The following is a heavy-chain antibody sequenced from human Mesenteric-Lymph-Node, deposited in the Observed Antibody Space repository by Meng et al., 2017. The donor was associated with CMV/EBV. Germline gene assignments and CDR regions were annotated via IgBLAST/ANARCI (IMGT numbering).Heavy chain of an antibody. Sequence: KASGYTFTTYAMHWVRQAPGQGLEWMGWINADNGNTQYSEKFQGRVTITRDTSASTGYMELSSLRSEGTAVYYCASRPYGAYYYFDYWGQGTLVTVSS. V-gene: IGHV1-3*01. CDR3: ASRPYGAYYYFDY. CDR2: INADNGNT. J-gene: IGHJ4*02. D-gene: IGHD4-17*01. CDR1: GYTFTTYA.